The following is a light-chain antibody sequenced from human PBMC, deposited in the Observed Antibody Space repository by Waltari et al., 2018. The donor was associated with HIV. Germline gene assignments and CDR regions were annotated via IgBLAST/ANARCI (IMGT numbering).Light chain of an antibody. Sequence: QSALTQPAPVSGSPGQSTTISCTGASSDVGGYTYVYWYPHHPGKAPNLMIYDVSERPSGVSNRFSGSKSGNTASLTISGLQAEDEADYYCCSYAGSSTLLFGGGTKVTVL. J-gene: IGLJ3*02. CDR3: CSYAGSSTLL. CDR2: DVS. CDR1: SSDVGGYTY. V-gene: IGLV2-23*02.